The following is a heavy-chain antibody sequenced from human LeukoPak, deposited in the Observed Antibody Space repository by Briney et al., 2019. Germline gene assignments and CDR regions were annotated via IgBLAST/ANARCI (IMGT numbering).Heavy chain of an antibody. CDR3: ARDVQWELPPGVDV. D-gene: IGHD1-26*01. CDR2: INPNSGGT. Sequence: ASVKVSCKASGYTFTGYYMHWVRQAPGQGLEWMGWINPNSGGTNYAQKFQGRVTMTRDTSISTAYMELSRLRSDDTAVYYCARDVQWELPPGVDVWGQGTTVTVSS. J-gene: IGHJ6*02. V-gene: IGHV1-2*02. CDR1: GYTFTGYY.